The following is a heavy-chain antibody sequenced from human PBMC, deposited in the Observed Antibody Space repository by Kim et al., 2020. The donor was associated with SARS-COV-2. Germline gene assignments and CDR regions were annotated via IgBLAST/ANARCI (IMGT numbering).Heavy chain of an antibody. D-gene: IGHD1-7*01. CDR3: ARYSNYRSYYFDY. Sequence: NPSLKSRVTISVDTSKNQFSLKLSSVTAADTAVYYCARYSNYRSYYFDYWGQGTLVTVSS. J-gene: IGHJ4*02. V-gene: IGHV4-30-2*05.